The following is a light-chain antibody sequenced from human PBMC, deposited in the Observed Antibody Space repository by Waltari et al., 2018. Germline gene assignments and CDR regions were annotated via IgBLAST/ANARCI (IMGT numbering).Light chain of an antibody. CDR3: QQRGNWPRT. CDR1: QSVSSY. V-gene: IGKV3-11*01. J-gene: IGKJ1*01. Sequence: EIVLTQSPATLSLSPGERATLSCRASQSVSSYLAWFQQKPGRAPRLLIYDASNRATGVPARFSGSGSETDFTLTISSLEPEDFAVYYCQQRGNWPRTFGQGTKVEIK. CDR2: DAS.